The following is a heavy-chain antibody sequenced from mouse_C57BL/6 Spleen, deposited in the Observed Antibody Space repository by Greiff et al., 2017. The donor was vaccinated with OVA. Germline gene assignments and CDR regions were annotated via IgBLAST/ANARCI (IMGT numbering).Heavy chain of an antibody. CDR1: GYTFTSYW. CDR2: IDPSDSDT. V-gene: IGHV1-52*01. D-gene: IGHD2-4*01. CDR3: ARDYDYDVGYFDV. Sequence: QVQLQQPGAELVRPGSSVKLSCKASGYTFTSYWMHWVKQRPIQGLEWIGNIDPSDSDTHYNQQFKDKATLTVDKSSSTAYMQLSSLTSEDSAVYYCARDYDYDVGYFDVWGTGTTVTVSS. J-gene: IGHJ1*03.